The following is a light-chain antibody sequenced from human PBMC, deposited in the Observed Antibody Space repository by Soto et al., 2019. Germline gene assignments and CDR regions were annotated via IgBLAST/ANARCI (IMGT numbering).Light chain of an antibody. Sequence: ETVLTQSPGTLSLSPGERASLSCRASQSISGRYLAWYQQKPGQAPRLLIYDASSRATGIPDRFSGSGSGTDFILTISRLEPEDFAVYYGQQYGSSPLTFGGGTKVEIK. CDR1: QSISGRY. J-gene: IGKJ4*01. V-gene: IGKV3-20*01. CDR2: DAS. CDR3: QQYGSSPLT.